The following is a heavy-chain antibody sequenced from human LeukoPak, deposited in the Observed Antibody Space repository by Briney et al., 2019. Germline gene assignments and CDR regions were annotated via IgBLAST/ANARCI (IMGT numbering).Heavy chain of an antibody. D-gene: IGHD1-26*01. CDR2: ISSDGSIT. J-gene: IGHJ4*02. CDR3: ARDLTSEWELLN. Sequence: GGSLRLSCAASGFTFSTYWMHWVRQAPGKGLVWVSRISSDGSITGYADSVKGRFTISRDNAKNTLYLQMNSLRAEDTAVYYCARDLTSEWELLNWGQGTLVTVSS. V-gene: IGHV3-74*01. CDR1: GFTFSTYW.